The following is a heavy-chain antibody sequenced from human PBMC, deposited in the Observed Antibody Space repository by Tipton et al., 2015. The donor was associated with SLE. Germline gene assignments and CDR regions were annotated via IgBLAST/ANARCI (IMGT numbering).Heavy chain of an antibody. CDR1: GGSISSYY. Sequence: TLSLTCTVSGGSISSYYWSWIRQPPGKGLEWIGYIYYSGSTNYNPSLKSRVTISVDTSKNQFSLKLSSVTAADTAVYYCARRTELSSGWTFDYWGQGTLVTVSS. J-gene: IGHJ4*02. V-gene: IGHV4-59*08. CDR3: ARRTELSSGWTFDY. D-gene: IGHD6-25*01. CDR2: IYYSGST.